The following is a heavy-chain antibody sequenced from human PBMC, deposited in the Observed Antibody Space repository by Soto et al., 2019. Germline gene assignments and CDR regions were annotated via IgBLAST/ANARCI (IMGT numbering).Heavy chain of an antibody. Sequence: QVQLQESGPGLVKPSGTLSLTCAVSGGSISSSNWWSWVRQPPGKWLEWIGESYHSGSPNYNPSHKSLVTISVNKTKNQFSLKLSSVADADTAVYYCARTHCSSTNCYRKCNWFDPWGQGTLVPVSS. V-gene: IGHV4-4*02. D-gene: IGHD2-2*01. J-gene: IGHJ5*02. CDR2: SYHSGSP. CDR3: ARTHCSSTNCYRKCNWFDP. CDR1: GGSISSSNW.